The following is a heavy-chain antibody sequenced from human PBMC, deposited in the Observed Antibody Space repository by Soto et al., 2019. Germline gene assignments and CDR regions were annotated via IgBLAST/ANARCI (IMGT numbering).Heavy chain of an antibody. V-gene: IGHV4-61*01. J-gene: IGHJ5*02. CDR1: GGSVSNDNFY. Sequence: SETLSLTCTVSGGSVSNDNFYWSWIRQPPGKGLEWIGYVHSSGITNYNPSLKRRVTISVDTSRNQFSLRLSSVTAADTAVYYCARGLTMGQLPSHFDHWGQGTPVTVSS. CDR2: VHSSGIT. D-gene: IGHD3-16*01. CDR3: ARGLTMGQLPSHFDH.